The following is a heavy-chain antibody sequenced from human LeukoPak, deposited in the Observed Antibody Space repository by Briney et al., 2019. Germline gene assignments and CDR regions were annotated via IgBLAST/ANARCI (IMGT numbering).Heavy chain of an antibody. CDR1: GLIFSNYG. CDR3: AKFMDGITVVRSRYMDV. J-gene: IGHJ6*03. Sequence: GGTLRLSCAASGLIFSNYGMSWVRQAPGKGLEWVPGIGTSGTITYYGDSVKGRFTISRDNSKNTLYLQMNSLRAEDTAVYYCAKFMDGITVVRSRYMDVWGRGTTVTISS. CDR2: IGTSGTIT. V-gene: IGHV3-23*01. D-gene: IGHD3-10*01.